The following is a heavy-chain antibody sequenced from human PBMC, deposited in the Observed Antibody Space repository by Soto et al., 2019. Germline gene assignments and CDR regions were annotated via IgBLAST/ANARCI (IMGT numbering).Heavy chain of an antibody. J-gene: IGHJ4*02. CDR3: ARGDSSGWFDY. V-gene: IGHV4-31*03. CDR1: GGSISSGGYY. CDR2: IYYSGST. D-gene: IGHD6-19*01. Sequence: ASETLSLTCTVSGGSISSGGYYWSWIRQHPGKGLEWIGYIYYSGSTYYNPSLKSRVTISVDTSKNQFSLKLSSVTAADTAVYYCARGDSSGWFDYWGQGTLVTVSS.